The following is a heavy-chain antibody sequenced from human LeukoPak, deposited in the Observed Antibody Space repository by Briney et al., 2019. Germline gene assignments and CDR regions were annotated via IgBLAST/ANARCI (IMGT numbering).Heavy chain of an antibody. CDR1: GYTFTSYG. Sequence: ASVKVSCKASGYTFTSYGISWVRQAPGQGLEWMGWISAYNGNTNYAQKFQGRVTITADESTSTAYMELRSLRSDDTAVYYCARDSVAGYSWFDPWGQGTLVTVSS. CDR3: ARDSVAGYSWFDP. J-gene: IGHJ5*02. V-gene: IGHV1-18*01. D-gene: IGHD6-19*01. CDR2: ISAYNGNT.